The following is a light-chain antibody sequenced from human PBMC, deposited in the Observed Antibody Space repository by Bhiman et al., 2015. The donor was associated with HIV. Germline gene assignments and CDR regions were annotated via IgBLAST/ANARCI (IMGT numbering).Light chain of an antibody. J-gene: IGLJ1*01. CDR2: QDN. V-gene: IGLV3-1*01. CDR1: NLGDKY. Sequence: SYELTQPPSVSVSPGQAAIITCSGDNLGDKYACWYQQKPGQSPVLIIYQDNMRPSGIPERFSGSNSGNTATLTITGTQTIDEADYYCQTCEDTTGVFGTGTRVTVL. CDR3: QTCEDTTGV.